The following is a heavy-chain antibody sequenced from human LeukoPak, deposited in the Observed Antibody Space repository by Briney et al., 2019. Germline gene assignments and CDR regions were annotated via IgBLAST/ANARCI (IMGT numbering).Heavy chain of an antibody. CDR1: GGTFSSYA. V-gene: IGHV1-69*05. Sequence: SVTVSCKASGGTFSSYAISWVRQAPGQGLEWMGGIIPIFGTANYAQKFQGRVTITTDESTSTAYMELSSLRSEDTAVYSCASSPGRGIVVVPAAMMVYWGQGTLVTVSS. J-gene: IGHJ4*02. D-gene: IGHD2-2*01. CDR2: IIPIFGTA. CDR3: ASSPGRGIVVVPAAMMVY.